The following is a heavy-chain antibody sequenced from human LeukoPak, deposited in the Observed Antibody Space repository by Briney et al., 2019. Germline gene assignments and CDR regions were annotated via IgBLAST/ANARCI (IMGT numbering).Heavy chain of an antibody. D-gene: IGHD3-10*01. Sequence: GRSLRLSCAASGFTFSSYAMHWVRQAPGKGLEWVAVISYDGSNKYYADSVKGRFTISRDNSKNTLYLQMNSLRAEDRAVYYCARDWFGYWGQGTLVTVSS. CDR2: ISYDGSNK. CDR3: ARDWFGY. V-gene: IGHV3-30-3*01. J-gene: IGHJ4*02. CDR1: GFTFSSYA.